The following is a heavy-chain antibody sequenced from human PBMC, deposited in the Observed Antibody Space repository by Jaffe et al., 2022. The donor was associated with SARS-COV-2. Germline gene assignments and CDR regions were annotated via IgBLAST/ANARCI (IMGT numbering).Heavy chain of an antibody. D-gene: IGHD6-6*01. CDR2: ISYDGSNK. Sequence: QVQLVESGGGVVQPGRSLRLSCAASGFTFSSYAMHWVRQAPGKGLEWVAVISYDGSNKYYADSVKGRFTISRDNSKNTLYLQMNSLRAEDTAVYYCARDHRIAARRGGYYYWGQGTLVTVSS. V-gene: IGHV3-30-3*01. CDR1: GFTFSSYA. J-gene: IGHJ4*02. CDR3: ARDHRIAARRGGYYY.